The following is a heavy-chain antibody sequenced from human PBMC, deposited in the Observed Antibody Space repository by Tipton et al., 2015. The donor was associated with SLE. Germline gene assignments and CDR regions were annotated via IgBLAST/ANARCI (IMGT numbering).Heavy chain of an antibody. V-gene: IGHV4-61*02. J-gene: IGHJ4*02. CDR2: MFRSGST. Sequence: TLSLTCTVSGGSIRSGNHYWSWIRQPAGKGLEWIGRMFRSGSTNYNPSLKSRVTISLDRSKNQFSLNLYSATAADTAVYYCARLPDYFDHWGQGALVTVSS. CDR3: ARLPDYFDH. CDR1: GGSIRSGNHY.